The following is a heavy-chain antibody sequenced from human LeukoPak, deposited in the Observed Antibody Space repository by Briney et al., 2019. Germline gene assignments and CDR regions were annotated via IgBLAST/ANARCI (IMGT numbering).Heavy chain of an antibody. V-gene: IGHV1-69*04. CDR1: GGTFSSYT. D-gene: IGHD3-3*01. Sequence: ASVKVSCKASGGTFSSYTISWVRQAPGRGLEWTGRIIPILGIANYAQKLQGRVTITADKSTSTAYMELSSLRSEDTAVYYCARDFKDDFLSGADNWFDPWGQGTPVTVSS. J-gene: IGHJ5*02. CDR3: ARDFKDDFLSGADNWFDP. CDR2: IIPILGIA.